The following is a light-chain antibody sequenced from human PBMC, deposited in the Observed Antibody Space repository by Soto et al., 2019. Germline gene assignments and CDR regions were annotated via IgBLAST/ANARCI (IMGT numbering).Light chain of an antibody. Sequence: QSALTQPASVSGSPGQSITISCTGTISDVSWYQQHPGKAPKLIIYDVTYRPSGTSNRFSGSKSGNTASLTISGLQAEDEADYYCSSFATRSIRFGTGTKLTVL. V-gene: IGLV2-14*03. CDR2: DVT. CDR3: SSFATRSIR. CDR1: ISD. J-gene: IGLJ1*01.